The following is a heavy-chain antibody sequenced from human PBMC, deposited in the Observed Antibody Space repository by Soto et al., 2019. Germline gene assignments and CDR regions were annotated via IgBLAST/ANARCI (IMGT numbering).Heavy chain of an antibody. Sequence: SETLSLTCAVYGGSFSGYYWTWIRQPPGKGLEWVGEINQSGGTNYNPSLKSRATIPVDSSKNQFSLKLSSVIAADTAVYYCPRLRLCGRRVKYGISSHLWGQGTRVTVYS. J-gene: IGHJ4*02. D-gene: IGHD3-3*02. CDR2: INQSGGT. CDR3: PRLRLCGRRVKYGISSHL. V-gene: IGHV4-34*01. CDR1: GGSFSGYY.